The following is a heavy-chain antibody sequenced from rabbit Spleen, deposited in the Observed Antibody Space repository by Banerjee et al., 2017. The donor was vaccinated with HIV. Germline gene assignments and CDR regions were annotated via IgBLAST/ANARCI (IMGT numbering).Heavy chain of an antibody. Sequence: QSLEESGGDLVKPGASLTLTCTASGFTISSSYWICWVRQAPGKGLEWIGCIYTSSSGSTYYASWAKGRFTISKTSSTTVTMQLTSLTVADTATYFCTRTVSNTYRNFNLWGPGTLVTVS. D-gene: IGHD7-1*01. CDR1: GFTISSSYW. CDR2: IYTSSSGST. V-gene: IGHV1S40*01. CDR3: TRTVSNTYRNFNL. J-gene: IGHJ4*01.